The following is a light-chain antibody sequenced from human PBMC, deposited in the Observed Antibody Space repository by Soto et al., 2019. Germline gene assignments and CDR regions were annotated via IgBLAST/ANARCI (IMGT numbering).Light chain of an antibody. J-gene: IGKJ1*01. CDR3: QQYGTSGT. Sequence: IEMTQSPSSVSASVGDRVTITFRASQGISSWLAWYQQKPGKAPKLLIYAASTLQSGVPSRLSGSGSGTEFNLTISNLQPEDSAVYYCQQYGTSGTFGQGTKVDIK. CDR1: QGISSW. CDR2: AAS. V-gene: IGKV1-12*01.